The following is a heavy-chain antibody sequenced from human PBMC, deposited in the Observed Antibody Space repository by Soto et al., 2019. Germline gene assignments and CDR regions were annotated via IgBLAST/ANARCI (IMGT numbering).Heavy chain of an antibody. CDR3: GRGPSPRAPAGGTPYYYALDV. J-gene: IGHJ6*02. D-gene: IGHD6-13*01. CDR2: MNPINGAT. Sequence: QVQLVQSGAEVKQSGASVKVSCKASGYDFTAYDINWVRQASGQGLEWMGWMNPINGATGSARRFQGRVSMHRNTATGTAYLELTSLRSDDTAVYYCGRGPSPRAPAGGTPYYYALDVWGQGTTVTVSS. CDR1: GYDFTAYD. V-gene: IGHV1-8*02.